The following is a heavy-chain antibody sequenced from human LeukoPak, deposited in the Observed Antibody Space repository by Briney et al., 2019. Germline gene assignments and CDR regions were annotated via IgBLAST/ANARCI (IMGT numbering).Heavy chain of an antibody. D-gene: IGHD5-24*01. V-gene: IGHV3-23*01. CDR3: ARDIQLST. CDR2: ISFRGGNT. Sequence: GGSLRLSCAASGFTFSGSAMSWVRQAPGKGLEWVSLISFRGGNTYYADSVKGRFTISRDNSKDTLYLQMNSLRAEDTAIYYCARDIQLSTWGLGTMVTVSS. CDR1: GFTFSGSA. J-gene: IGHJ3*01.